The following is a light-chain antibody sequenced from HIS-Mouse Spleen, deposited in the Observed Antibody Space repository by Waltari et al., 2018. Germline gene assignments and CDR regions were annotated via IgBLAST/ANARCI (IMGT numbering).Light chain of an antibody. Sequence: QSALTQPRSVSGSPGQSVTISCTGTSSDVGGYNYVSWYQQHPGKAPKLMLYDVSKRPSGVPDRFSRSKSGNTASLTISGLQAEDEADYYCCSYAGSYTYVFGTGTKVTVL. CDR2: DVS. V-gene: IGLV2-11*01. CDR3: CSYAGSYTYV. CDR1: SSDVGGYNY. J-gene: IGLJ1*01.